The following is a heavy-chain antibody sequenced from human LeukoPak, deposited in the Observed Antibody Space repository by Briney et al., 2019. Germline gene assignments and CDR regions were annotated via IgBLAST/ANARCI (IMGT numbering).Heavy chain of an antibody. Sequence: PGGSLRLSCAASGFTFSSYWMSWVRQAPGKGLEWVASIKQDGSDKYYVDSVKGRFTSFRDNAKNSLYLQMNSLRAEDTAVYYCARWIDDSGWYNWGQGTLVTVSS. CDR3: ARWIDDSGWYN. CDR2: IKQDGSDK. D-gene: IGHD6-19*01. V-gene: IGHV3-7*01. CDR1: GFTFSSYW. J-gene: IGHJ4*02.